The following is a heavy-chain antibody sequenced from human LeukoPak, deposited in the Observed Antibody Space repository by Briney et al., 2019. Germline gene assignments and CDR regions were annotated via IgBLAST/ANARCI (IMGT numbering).Heavy chain of an antibody. V-gene: IGHV3-NL1*01. CDR2: INNSGTRT. CDR3: AKDGPGERF. Sequence: GGTLRLSCAASGITIRNYGMTWVRQAPGRGLQWVSSINNSGTRTFYEDSVRGRFTISRDNAKNTLYLQMNSLRAEDTAVYYCAKDGPGERFGGQGTLVTVSS. D-gene: IGHD3-10*01. J-gene: IGHJ4*02. CDR1: GITIRNYG.